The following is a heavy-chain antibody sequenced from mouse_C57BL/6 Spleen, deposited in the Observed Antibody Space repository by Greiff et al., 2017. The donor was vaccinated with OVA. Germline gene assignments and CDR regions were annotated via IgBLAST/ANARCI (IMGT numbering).Heavy chain of an antibody. CDR1: GFTFSDYG. CDR2: ISSGSSTI. V-gene: IGHV5-17*01. CDR3: AILITTVVEGYFDV. Sequence: EVQLVESGGGLVKPGGSLKLSCAASGFTFSDYGMHWVRQAPEKGLEWVAYISSGSSTIYYADTVKGRFTISRDNAKNTLFLQMTSLRSEDTAMYYCAILITTVVEGYFDVWGTGATVTVSS. D-gene: IGHD1-1*01. J-gene: IGHJ1*03.